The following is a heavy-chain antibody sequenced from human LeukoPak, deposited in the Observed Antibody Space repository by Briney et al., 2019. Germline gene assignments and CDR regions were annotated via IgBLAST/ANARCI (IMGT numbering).Heavy chain of an antibody. CDR2: ISGSVVST. V-gene: IGHV3-23*01. CDR1: GFRFSSYA. CDR3: AKEQAVGTTSDYYYYAMDV. Sequence: GGSLRLSCAASGFRFSSYAMSWVRQAPGKGLEWVSAISGSVVSTYYADSVKGRFTVPRDNPKNTLYLQMSSLRAEDTAVYYCAKEQAVGTTSDYYYYAMDVWGQGTTVTVSS. D-gene: IGHD1-26*01. J-gene: IGHJ6*02.